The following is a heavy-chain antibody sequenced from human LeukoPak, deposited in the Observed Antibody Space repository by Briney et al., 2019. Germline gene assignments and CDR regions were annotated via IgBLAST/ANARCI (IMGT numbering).Heavy chain of an antibody. CDR3: ASVGSGTYYKVPY. Sequence: PWGSLRLSCAASGFTFSSYSMNWGRQDPGKGLEWVSSIGSSGYYMFYADSVKGRFTMSRDNAKNSLFLQMNSLRPEDTAVYYCASVGSGTYYKVPYWGQGTLVTVSS. CDR1: GFTFSSYS. D-gene: IGHD3-10*01. J-gene: IGHJ4*02. V-gene: IGHV3-21*01. CDR2: IGSSGYYM.